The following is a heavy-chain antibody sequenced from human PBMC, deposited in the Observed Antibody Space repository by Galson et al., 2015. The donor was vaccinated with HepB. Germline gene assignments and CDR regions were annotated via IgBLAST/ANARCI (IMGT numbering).Heavy chain of an antibody. D-gene: IGHD3-10*02. J-gene: IGHJ4*02. Sequence: SLRLSCAASGFTFSSYWMSWVRQAPGKGLEWVANIKQDGSEKYYVDSVKGRFTISRDNAKNSLYLQMNSLRAEDTAVYYCASSPTYYYVLADYWGQGTLVTVSS. CDR3: ASSPTYYYVLADY. CDR2: IKQDGSEK. CDR1: GFTFSSYW. V-gene: IGHV3-7*01.